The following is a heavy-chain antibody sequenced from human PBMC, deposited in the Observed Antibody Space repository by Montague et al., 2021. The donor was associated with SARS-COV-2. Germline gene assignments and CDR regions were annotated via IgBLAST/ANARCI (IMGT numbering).Heavy chain of an antibody. D-gene: IGHD3-10*01. J-gene: IGHJ4*02. CDR2: INHSGST. CDR1: GGSFSGYY. V-gene: IGHV4-34*01. Sequence: SETLSLTCAVYGGSFSGYYWNWIRQPPGKGLEWIWEINHSGSTNYNPSLKSRVTMSVDTSKNQFSLKLSSVTAADTAVYYCARGARQGYGFRLGSFDYWGQGTLVTVSS. CDR3: ARGARQGYGFRLGSFDY.